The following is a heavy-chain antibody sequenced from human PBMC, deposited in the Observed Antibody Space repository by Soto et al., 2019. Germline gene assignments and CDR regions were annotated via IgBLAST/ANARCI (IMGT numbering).Heavy chain of an antibody. J-gene: IGHJ6*02. CDR2: ISYDGSNK. CDR3: AKEKNSWNYYYYGMDV. CDR1: GFTFSSYG. V-gene: IGHV3-30*18. Sequence: QVQLVESGGGVVQPGRSLRLSCAASGFTFSSYGMHWVRQAPCKGLEWVAVISYDGSNKYYADSVKGRFTISRDNSKNTLYLQMNSLRAEDTAVYYCAKEKNSWNYYYYGMDVWGQGPTVTVSS. D-gene: IGHD6-13*01.